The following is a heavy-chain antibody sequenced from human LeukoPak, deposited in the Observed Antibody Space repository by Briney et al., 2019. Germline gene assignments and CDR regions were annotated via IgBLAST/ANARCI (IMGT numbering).Heavy chain of an antibody. J-gene: IGHJ6*03. CDR2: INHSGST. Sequence: RASETLSLTCAVYGGSFSGYYWSWIRQPPGKGLEWIGEINHSGSTNYNPSLKSRVTISVDTSKNQFSLKLSSVTAADTAVYYCARGLGLGIFNYYYYMDVWGKRDHGHRLL. CDR3: ARGLGLGIFNYYYYMDV. CDR1: GGSFSGYY. D-gene: IGHD7-27*01. V-gene: IGHV4-34*01.